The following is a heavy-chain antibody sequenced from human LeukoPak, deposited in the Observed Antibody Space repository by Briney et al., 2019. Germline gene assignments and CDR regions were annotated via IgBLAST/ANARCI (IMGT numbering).Heavy chain of an antibody. Sequence: ASVKVSCKASGYTFTSYAMHCVRQAPGQRLEWMGWINAGNGNTKYSQKFQGRVTITRDTSASTAYMELSSLRSEDTAVYYCAREEVDETITMVRGVISQYFDYWGQGTLVTVSS. CDR1: GYTFTSYA. J-gene: IGHJ4*02. D-gene: IGHD3-10*01. CDR3: AREEVDETITMVRGVISQYFDY. CDR2: INAGNGNT. V-gene: IGHV1-3*01.